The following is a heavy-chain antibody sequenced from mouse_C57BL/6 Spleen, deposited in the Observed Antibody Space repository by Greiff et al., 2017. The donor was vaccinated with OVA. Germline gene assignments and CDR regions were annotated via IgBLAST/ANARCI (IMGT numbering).Heavy chain of an antibody. CDR3: ARETYSNPFAY. CDR2: IYPGDGDT. V-gene: IGHV1-82*01. D-gene: IGHD2-5*01. CDR1: GYAFSSSW. Sequence: QVQLQQSGPELVKPGASVKISCKASGYAFSSSWMNWVKQRPGKGLEWIGRIYPGDGDTNYNGKFKGKATMTADKSSSQADMQLSSLTSEDSAVYFCARETYSNPFAYWGQGTLVTVSA. J-gene: IGHJ3*01.